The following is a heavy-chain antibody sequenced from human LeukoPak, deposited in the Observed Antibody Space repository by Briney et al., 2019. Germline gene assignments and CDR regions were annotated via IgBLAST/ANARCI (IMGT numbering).Heavy chain of an antibody. Sequence: GESLKISCRASGYSLTKYWIGWVRQMPGERLEFMSIIYPGHPDTRYSPSFQGQVTISLDKSINTAYMQWSSLKASDTAMYYCASAYGSGSYLWRDAFDIWGQGTMVTVSS. CDR2: IYPGHPDT. V-gene: IGHV5-51*01. D-gene: IGHD3-10*01. CDR1: GYSLTKYW. CDR3: ASAYGSGSYLWRDAFDI. J-gene: IGHJ3*02.